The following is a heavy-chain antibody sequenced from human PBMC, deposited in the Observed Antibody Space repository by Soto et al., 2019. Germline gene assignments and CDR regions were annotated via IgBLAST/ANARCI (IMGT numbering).Heavy chain of an antibody. CDR3: AKVLSLRTSGKYYKPFFHGMDV. CDR1: GFSFNSHA. J-gene: IGHJ6*02. Sequence: PGGSLRLSCAASGFSFNSHAMTWVRQAPGRGLEWVAAINSGVDAFYADSVKGRFTISRDNSKGTLYLQMNSLGVEDTALYYCAKVLSLRTSGKYYKPFFHGMDVWGLGTTVTVSS. CDR2: INSGVDA. V-gene: IGHV3-23*01. D-gene: IGHD3-10*01.